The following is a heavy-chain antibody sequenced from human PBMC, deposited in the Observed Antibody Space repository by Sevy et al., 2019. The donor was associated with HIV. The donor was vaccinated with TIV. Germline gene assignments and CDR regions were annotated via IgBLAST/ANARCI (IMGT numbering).Heavy chain of an antibody. CDR3: ARDLNGYYYDSSGYPTYYYYGMDV. Sequence: GGSLRLSCAASGLTFSDYYMSWIRQAPGKGLEWVSHISSSGSTIYYADSVKGRFTISRDNAKNSLYLQMNSLRAEDTAVYYCARDLNGYYYDSSGYPTYYYYGMDVWGQGTTVTVSS. J-gene: IGHJ6*02. D-gene: IGHD3-22*01. V-gene: IGHV3-11*01. CDR1: GLTFSDYY. CDR2: ISSSGSTI.